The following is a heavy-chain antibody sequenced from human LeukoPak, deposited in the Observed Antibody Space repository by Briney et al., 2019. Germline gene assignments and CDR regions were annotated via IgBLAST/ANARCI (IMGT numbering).Heavy chain of an antibody. J-gene: IGHJ6*03. Sequence: SETLSLTCTVSGGSISSYYWSWIRQPAGKGLEWIGRIYTSGSTNYNPSLKSRVTMSVDTSKNQFSLKLSSVTAADTAVYYCARDLMVRGVIRIYYYYYMDVWGKGTTVTISS. V-gene: IGHV4-4*07. CDR2: IYTSGST. CDR1: GGSISSYY. D-gene: IGHD3-10*01. CDR3: ARDLMVRGVIRIYYYYYMDV.